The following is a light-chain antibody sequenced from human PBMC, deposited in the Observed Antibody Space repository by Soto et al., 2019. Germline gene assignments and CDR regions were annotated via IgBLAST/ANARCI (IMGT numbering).Light chain of an antibody. CDR1: SSDVGGYKF. J-gene: IGLJ1*01. CDR2: EVN. V-gene: IGLV2-14*01. Sequence: QSALTQPASVSASPGQSITISCTGTSSDVGGYKFVSWYQHHPGKAPKLMIYEVNNRPSGVSNRFSGSKSGNAAFLTISGLQAEDEADYYCSSYSSSATPYVFRTGTKLTVL. CDR3: SSYSSSATPYV.